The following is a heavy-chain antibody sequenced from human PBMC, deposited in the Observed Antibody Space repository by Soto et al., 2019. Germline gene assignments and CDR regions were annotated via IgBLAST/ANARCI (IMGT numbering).Heavy chain of an antibody. V-gene: IGHV3-15*07. CDR3: TTDIVVVPAAMQDYYYYGMDV. J-gene: IGHJ6*02. CDR2: IKSKTDGGTT. D-gene: IGHD2-2*01. CDR1: GFTFSNAW. Sequence: GGSLRLSCAASGFTFSNAWMNWVHQAPGKGLEWVGRIKSKTDGGTTDYAAPVKGRFTISRDDSKNTLYLQMNSLKTEDTAVYYCTTDIVVVPAAMQDYYYYGMDVWGQGTTVTVSS.